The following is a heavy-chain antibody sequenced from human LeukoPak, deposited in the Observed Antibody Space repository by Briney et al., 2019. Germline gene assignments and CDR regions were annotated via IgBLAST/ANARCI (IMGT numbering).Heavy chain of an antibody. V-gene: IGHV4-59*08. D-gene: IGHD6-13*01. CDR1: GGSISTYY. Sequence: SETLSLTCTISGGSISTYYWSWIRQPPGKGLEGIGYIYYNGNTNYNPSLKSRVTISVDTSKNQFSLKLSSVTAADTAVYYCARPVSGSYSSSWYFWGQGTLVTVSS. CDR3: ARPVSGSYSSSWYF. CDR2: IYYNGNT. J-gene: IGHJ4*02.